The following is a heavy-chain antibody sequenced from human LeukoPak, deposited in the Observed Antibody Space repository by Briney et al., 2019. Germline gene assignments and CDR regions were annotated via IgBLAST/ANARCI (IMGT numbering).Heavy chain of an antibody. J-gene: IGHJ4*02. D-gene: IGHD5-18*01. CDR3: ARVDTAMVPHY. Sequence: PGGSLRLSCAASGITFTSYAVSWVRQAPGKGLEWVSAISNSSSYIYYADSVKGRFTISRDNAKNSLYLQMNSLRAEDTAVYYCARVDTAMVPHYWGQGTLVTVSS. CDR1: GITFTSYA. V-gene: IGHV3-21*01. CDR2: ISNSSSYI.